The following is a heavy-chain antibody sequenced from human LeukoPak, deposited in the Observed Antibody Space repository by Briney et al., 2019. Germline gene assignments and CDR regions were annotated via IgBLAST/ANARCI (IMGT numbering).Heavy chain of an antibody. CDR3: ARLLRYFDWLQYNWFDP. J-gene: IGHJ5*02. CDR2: INHSGST. CDR1: GGSFSGYY. D-gene: IGHD3-9*01. Sequence: PSETLSLTCAVYGGSFSGYYWSWIRQPPGKGLEWIGEINHSGSTNYNPSLKSRVTISVDTSKNQFSLKLSSVTAADTAVYYCARLLRYFDWLQYNWFDPWGQGTLVTVSS. V-gene: IGHV4-34*01.